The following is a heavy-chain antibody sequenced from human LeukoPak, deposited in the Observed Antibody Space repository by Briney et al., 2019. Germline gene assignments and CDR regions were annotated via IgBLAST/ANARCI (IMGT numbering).Heavy chain of an antibody. J-gene: IGHJ4*02. Sequence: PSETLSLTCTASGGSITSSAYYWGWIRQPPGKGLEWIGTIYYTGNTYYNPSLKSRVTISVDTSKNQFSLKLSSVTATDTAVYYCARWFGKTLAGVYWGEGTLVTVSS. CDR1: GGSITSSAYY. CDR3: ARWFGKTLAGVY. V-gene: IGHV4-39*01. D-gene: IGHD3-10*01. CDR2: IYYTGNT.